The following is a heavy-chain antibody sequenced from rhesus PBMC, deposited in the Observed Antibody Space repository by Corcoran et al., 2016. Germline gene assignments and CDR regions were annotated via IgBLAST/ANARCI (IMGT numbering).Heavy chain of an antibody. Sequence: QVQLQESGLGLVKPSETLSLTCAVSGGSIRSSNWWSWIRQSPGNGLEWIGYIYGGSGSTSSNPSRKSRVTISTDTSKNQFSLKLSSVTAADTAVYYCARRMVVLYGLDSWGQGVVVTVSS. CDR2: IYGGSGST. CDR1: GGSIRSSNW. D-gene: IGHD3-16*01. CDR3: ARRMVVLYGLDS. V-gene: IGHV4-65*01. J-gene: IGHJ6*01.